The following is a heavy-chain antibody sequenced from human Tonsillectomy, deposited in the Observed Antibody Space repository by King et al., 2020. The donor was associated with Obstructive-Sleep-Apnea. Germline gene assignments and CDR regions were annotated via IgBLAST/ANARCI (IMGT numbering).Heavy chain of an antibody. CDR3: ARGRYDYGLDNSTLHYYGMDV. J-gene: IGHJ6*02. CDR2: IYSSGTP. CDR1: GFSVTSSY. Sequence: VQLVESGGGLVQPGGSLRLSCAASGFSVTSSYINWVRQAPGKGLEWVSVIYSSGTPHYADSLKGRFTISRHNSNNTVYLQMNSLRAEDTAVYYFARGRYDYGLDNSTLHYYGMDVWGQGTTVIVS. D-gene: IGHD3-16*01. V-gene: IGHV3-53*04.